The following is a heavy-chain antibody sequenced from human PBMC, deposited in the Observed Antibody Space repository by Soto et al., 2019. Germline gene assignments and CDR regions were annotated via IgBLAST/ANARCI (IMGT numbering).Heavy chain of an antibody. D-gene: IGHD3-22*01. J-gene: IGHJ4*02. CDR2: MYYSGST. CDR3: ARHLMIVSGYFDY. Sequence: TSETLSLTCTVSGGSISSSSYYWGWIRQPPGKGLEWIGSMYYSGSTYYNPSLKSRVTISADTSKNQFSLKLSSVTAADTAVYYCARHLMIVSGYFDYWGQGTLVTGSS. V-gene: IGHV4-39*01. CDR1: GGSISSSSYY.